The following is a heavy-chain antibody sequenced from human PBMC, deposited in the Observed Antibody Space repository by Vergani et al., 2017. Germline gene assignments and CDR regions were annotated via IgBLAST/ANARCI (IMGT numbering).Heavy chain of an antibody. V-gene: IGHV4-61*02. J-gene: IGHJ4*02. CDR1: GGSISSGSYY. CDR3: ARQFRGGPGLDY. CDR2: IYTSGST. D-gene: IGHD3-10*01. Sequence: QVQLQESGPGLVKPSQTLSLTCTVSGGSISSGSYYWSWIRQPAGKGLEWIGRIYTSGSTNYNPSLKSRVTISVDTSKNQFSLKLSSVTAADTAVYYCARQFRGGPGLDYWGQGTLVTVSS.